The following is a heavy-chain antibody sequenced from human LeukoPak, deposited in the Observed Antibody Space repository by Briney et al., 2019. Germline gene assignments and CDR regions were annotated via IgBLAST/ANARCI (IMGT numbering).Heavy chain of an antibody. CDR3: AKDALRIAVAGLFDY. CDR1: GFTFSSYA. V-gene: IGHV3-23*01. Sequence: GRSLRLSCAASGFTFSSYAMHWVRQAPGKGLEWVSAISGSGGSTYYADSVKGRFTISRDNSKNTLYLQMNSLRAEDTAVYYCAKDALRIAVAGLFDYWGQGTLVTVSS. J-gene: IGHJ4*02. CDR2: ISGSGGST. D-gene: IGHD6-19*01.